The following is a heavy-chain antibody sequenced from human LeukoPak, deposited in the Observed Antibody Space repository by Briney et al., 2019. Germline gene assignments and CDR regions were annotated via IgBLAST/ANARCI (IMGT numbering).Heavy chain of an antibody. J-gene: IGHJ4*02. D-gene: IGHD3-9*01. CDR3: VRVGLRYFDWFQHYDY. CDR1: GYTFTGYY. CDR2: INPNSGGT. V-gene: IGHV1-2*02. Sequence: GASVKVSCKASGYTFTGYYMHWVRQAPGQGLEWMGWINPNSGGTNYAQKFQGRVTMTRDTSISTAYMELSRLRSDDTAVYYCVRVGLRYFDWFQHYDYWGQGTLVTVSS.